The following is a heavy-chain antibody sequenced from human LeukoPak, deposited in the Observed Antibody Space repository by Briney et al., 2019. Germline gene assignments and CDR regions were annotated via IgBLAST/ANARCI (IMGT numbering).Heavy chain of an antibody. CDR2: ISGSGSNT. D-gene: IGHD3-3*01. CDR3: AKTHNPNFWNGYYYFDY. CDR1: GFTFSSYA. V-gene: IGHV3-23*01. Sequence: GGSLRLSCAASGFTFSSYAMSWVRQAPGKGLEWVSGISGSGSNTYYADSMKGRFTISRDNSKNTLYLQMNSLRAEDTAVYFCAKTHNPNFWNGYYYFDYWGQGALVTVSS. J-gene: IGHJ4*02.